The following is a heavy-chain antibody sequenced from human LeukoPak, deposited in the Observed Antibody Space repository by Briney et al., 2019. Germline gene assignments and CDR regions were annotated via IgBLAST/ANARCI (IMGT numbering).Heavy chain of an antibody. J-gene: IGHJ4*02. CDR3: ARDRGLVLWFG. Sequence: PGGSLRLSCAASGFTFSSYWMHWVRQAPGKGLVWVSRINSDGSSTNYADSVKGRFIISRDNAKNTLYLQMNSLRADDTAVYYCARDRGLVLWFGGGQGTLVTVSS. CDR2: INSDGSST. CDR1: GFTFSSYW. D-gene: IGHD3-10*01. V-gene: IGHV3-74*01.